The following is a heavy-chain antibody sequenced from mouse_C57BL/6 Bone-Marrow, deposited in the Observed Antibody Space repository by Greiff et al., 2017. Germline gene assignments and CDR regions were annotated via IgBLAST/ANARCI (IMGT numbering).Heavy chain of an antibody. V-gene: IGHV1-80*01. CDR2: IYPGDGDT. Sequence: QVQLQQSGAGLVKPGASVKISCKASGYAFSSYWMNWVKQRPGKGLEWIGQIYPGDGDTKYNGKFKGKATLTADKSSSTAYMQLSSLHSEDSAVYFCARSLYYSNLAWFAYWGQGTLVTVSA. CDR3: ARSLYYSNLAWFAY. D-gene: IGHD2-5*01. CDR1: GYAFSSYW. J-gene: IGHJ3*01.